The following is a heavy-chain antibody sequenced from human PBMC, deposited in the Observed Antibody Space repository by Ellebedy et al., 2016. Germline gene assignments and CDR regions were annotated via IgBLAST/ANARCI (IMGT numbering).Heavy chain of an antibody. CDR2: ISYDGSNK. V-gene: IGHV3-30-3*01. CDR3: ARTGSNMDV. Sequence: GGSLRLXXAASGFTFRSYAMHWVRQAPGKGLEWVAVISYDGSNKYYADSVKGRFTISRDNSKNTLYLQMNSLRAEDTAVYYCARTGSNMDVWGKGTTVTVSS. J-gene: IGHJ6*03. CDR1: GFTFRSYA.